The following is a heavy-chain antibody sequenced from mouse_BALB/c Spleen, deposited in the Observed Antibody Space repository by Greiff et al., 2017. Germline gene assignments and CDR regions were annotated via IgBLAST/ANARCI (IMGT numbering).Heavy chain of an antibody. Sequence: VKLMESGAELVRPGVSVKISCKGSGYTFTDYAMHWVKQSHAKSLEWIGVISTYYGDASYNQKFKGKATMTVDKSSSTAYMELARLTSEDSAIYYCAREGYYGWFAYWGQGTLVTVSA. J-gene: IGHJ3*01. CDR2: ISTYYGDA. D-gene: IGHD1-1*01. CDR3: AREGYYGWFAY. CDR1: GYTFTDYA. V-gene: IGHV1S137*01.